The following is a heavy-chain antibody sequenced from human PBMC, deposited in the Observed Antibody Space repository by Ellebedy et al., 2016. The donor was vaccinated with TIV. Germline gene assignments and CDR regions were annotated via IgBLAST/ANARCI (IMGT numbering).Heavy chain of an antibody. J-gene: IGHJ5*02. CDR1: GDSISSSNYY. D-gene: IGHD4-23*01. Sequence: GSLRLSXTVSGDSISSSNYYWGWIRQPPGKGLEWMGTIYYSGDTYYKPSLKSRVTISVDTSKNQFSLKLNSVTAADTAVYYCASYDYGGNSPFDPWGQGTLVTVSS. CDR2: IYYSGDT. CDR3: ASYDYGGNSPFDP. V-gene: IGHV4-39*07.